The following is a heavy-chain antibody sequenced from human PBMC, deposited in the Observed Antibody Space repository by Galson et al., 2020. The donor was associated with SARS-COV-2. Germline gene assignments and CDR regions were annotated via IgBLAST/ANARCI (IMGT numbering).Heavy chain of an antibody. V-gene: IGHV3-30-3*01. J-gene: IGHJ6*02. CDR2: ISYGGSDK. CDR1: GFTFRNYG. D-gene: IGHD5-18*01. Sequence: GGSLRLSCAASGFTFRNYGMQWVRQAPGKGLEWVAVISYGGSDKYYADSVKGRFTISRDMSESTLYLQMSSLRTEDTDVYYCARDVWYGYYLIERGHYYGMDVWGQGTTVTVSS. CDR3: ARDVWYGYYLIERGHYYGMDV.